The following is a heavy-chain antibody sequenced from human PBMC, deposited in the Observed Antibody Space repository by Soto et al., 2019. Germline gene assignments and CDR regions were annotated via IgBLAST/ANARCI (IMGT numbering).Heavy chain of an antibody. Sequence: QVQLVESGGGVVQPGRSLRLSCAASGFTFSSYGMHWVRQAPGKGLEWVAVIWYDGSNKYYADSVKGRFTISRDNSKNTLYLQMNSLRAEDTAVYYCAREPVNWYFDLWGRGTLVTVSS. V-gene: IGHV3-33*01. CDR1: GFTFSSYG. D-gene: IGHD3-16*02. J-gene: IGHJ2*01. CDR3: AREPVNWYFDL. CDR2: IWYDGSNK.